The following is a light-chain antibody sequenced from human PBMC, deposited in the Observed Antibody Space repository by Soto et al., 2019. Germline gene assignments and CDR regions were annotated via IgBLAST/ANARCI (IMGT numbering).Light chain of an antibody. CDR2: DVS. J-gene: IGLJ1*01. Sequence: QSVLTQPASVSGSPGQSITISCTETSSDVGGYNYVSWYQQHPGKAPKLMIYDVSSRPSGVSNRFSGSKSGNTASLTISGLQAEDEADYYCSSYTSSTTEVFGTGTKVTVL. V-gene: IGLV2-14*01. CDR1: SSDVGGYNY. CDR3: SSYTSSTTEV.